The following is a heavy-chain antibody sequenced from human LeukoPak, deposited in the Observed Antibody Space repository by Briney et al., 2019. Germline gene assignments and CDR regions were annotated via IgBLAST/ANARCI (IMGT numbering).Heavy chain of an antibody. CDR3: ARDSGPSAFDI. V-gene: IGHV1-3*03. J-gene: IGHJ3*02. CDR2: INAGNGNT. CDR1: GYTFISYA. Sequence: ASVKVSCKASGYTFISYAMHWVRQAPGQRLEWMGWINAGNGNTKYSQEFQGRVTITRDTSASIAYMELSSLRSEDMAVYYCARDSGPSAFDIWGQGTMVTVSS. D-gene: IGHD3-10*01.